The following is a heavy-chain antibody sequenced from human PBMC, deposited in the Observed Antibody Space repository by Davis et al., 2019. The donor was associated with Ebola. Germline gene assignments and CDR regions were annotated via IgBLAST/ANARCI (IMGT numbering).Heavy chain of an antibody. V-gene: IGHV1-3*01. D-gene: IGHD6-6*01. Sequence: ASVKVSCKASGYTFTSYAMHWVRQAPGQRLEWMGWINACNGNTKYSQKFQGRFTITRDTSASTAYMELSSLRSEDTAVYYCAREGQLWPLVWYGMDVWGQGTTVTVSS. CDR1: GYTFTSYA. J-gene: IGHJ6*02. CDR2: INACNGNT. CDR3: AREGQLWPLVWYGMDV.